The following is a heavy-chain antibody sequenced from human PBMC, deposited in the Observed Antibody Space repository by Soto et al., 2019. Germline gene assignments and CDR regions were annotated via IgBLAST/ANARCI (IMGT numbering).Heavy chain of an antibody. V-gene: IGHV3-30-3*01. D-gene: IGHD4-17*01. CDR2: ISYDGSNK. J-gene: IGHJ4*02. Sequence: QVQLVESGGGVVQPGRSLRLSCAASGFTFSSYAMHWVRQAPGKGLEWVAVISYDGSNKYYADSVKGRFTISRDNSKNTLYLQMNSLRAEDTAVYYCARELGSTTYYFDSWGQGTLVTVSS. CDR1: GFTFSSYA. CDR3: ARELGSTTYYFDS.